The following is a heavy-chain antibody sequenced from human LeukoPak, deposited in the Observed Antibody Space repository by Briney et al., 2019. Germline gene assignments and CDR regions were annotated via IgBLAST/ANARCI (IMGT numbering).Heavy chain of an antibody. D-gene: IGHD5-24*01. CDR1: GGSIGSSSYY. V-gene: IGHV4-39*07. CDR3: ARTGLAVLATTTYYFDY. Sequence: SETLSLTCTVSGGSIGSSSYYWGWSRQPPGKGLNWIGSIYYSGSTYYNPSLKSRVTISVDTSRDQFSLKLSSVTAADTAVYYCARTGLAVLATTTYYFDYWGQGTLVTVSS. J-gene: IGHJ4*02. CDR2: IYYSGST.